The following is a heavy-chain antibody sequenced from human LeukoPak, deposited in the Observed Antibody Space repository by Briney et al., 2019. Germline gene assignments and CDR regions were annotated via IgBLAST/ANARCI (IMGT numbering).Heavy chain of an antibody. J-gene: IGHJ4*02. CDR2: IYYSGST. V-gene: IGHV4-59*01. CDR3: ASRDTTMVYYFDY. D-gene: IGHD5-18*01. Sequence: SETLSLTCTVSGGSISSYYWSWIRQPPGKGLEWIGYIYYSGSTNYNPSLKSRVTISVDTSKNQFSLKLSSVTAADTAVYYCASRDTTMVYYFDYWGQGTLVTVSS. CDR1: GGSISSYY.